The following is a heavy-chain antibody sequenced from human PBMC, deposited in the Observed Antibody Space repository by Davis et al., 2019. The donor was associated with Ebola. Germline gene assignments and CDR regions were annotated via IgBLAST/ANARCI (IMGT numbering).Heavy chain of an antibody. Sequence: PGGSLRLSCAASGFTFSSYWMSWVRQAPGKGLEWVANIKQDGSEKYYVDSVKGRFTISRDNAKNSLYLQMNSLRDEDTAVYYCARVWARGVVIPPGFDYWGQGTLVTVSS. V-gene: IGHV3-7*01. D-gene: IGHD3-22*01. CDR1: GFTFSSYW. J-gene: IGHJ4*02. CDR2: IKQDGSEK. CDR3: ARVWARGVVIPPGFDY.